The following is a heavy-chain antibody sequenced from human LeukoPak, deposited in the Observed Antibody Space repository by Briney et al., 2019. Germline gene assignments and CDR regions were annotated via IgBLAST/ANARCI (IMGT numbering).Heavy chain of an antibody. Sequence: SETLSLTCTVSGGSISSSSYYWGWIRQPPGKGLEWVGSSYYSGSNYYNPSLKSPITISVDKTKNQFSLKMSSVNAAETDVYYCARDDFGLLRGPDPWGQGTLVTVSS. J-gene: IGHJ5*02. V-gene: IGHV4-39*07. CDR3: ARDDFGLLRGPDP. D-gene: IGHD3-16*01. CDR1: GGSISSSSYY. CDR2: SYYSGSN.